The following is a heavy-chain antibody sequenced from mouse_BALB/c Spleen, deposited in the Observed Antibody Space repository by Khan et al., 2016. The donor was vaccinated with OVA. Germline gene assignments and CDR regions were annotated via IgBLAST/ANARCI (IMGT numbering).Heavy chain of an antibody. V-gene: IGHV5-6-3*01. CDR3: THERESAY. CDR1: RFTISSYG. D-gene: IGHD1-3*01. CDR2: IDSNGGST. Sequence: VQLKESGGGIVQPGGSLKRSCAASRFTISSYGMSSVRQTPDKRLELVATIDSNGGSTDYPDSVKRRFTISGDNAKNALYLQMNNLRAEDTGIYYCTHERESAYWGQGTTLTVSS. J-gene: IGHJ2*01.